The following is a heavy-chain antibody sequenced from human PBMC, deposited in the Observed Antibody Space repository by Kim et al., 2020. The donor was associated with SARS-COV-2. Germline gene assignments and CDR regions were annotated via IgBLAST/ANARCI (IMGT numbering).Heavy chain of an antibody. D-gene: IGHD4-17*01. CDR1: GGSVSSGSYY. Sequence: SETLSLTCTVSGGSVSSGSYYWSWIRQPPGKGLEWIGYIYYSGSTNYNPSLKSRVTISVDTSKNQFSLKLSSVTAADTAVYYCARATYGDYYDGDYWGQGTLVTVSS. J-gene: IGHJ4*02. CDR3: ARATYGDYYDGDY. V-gene: IGHV4-61*01. CDR2: IYYSGST.